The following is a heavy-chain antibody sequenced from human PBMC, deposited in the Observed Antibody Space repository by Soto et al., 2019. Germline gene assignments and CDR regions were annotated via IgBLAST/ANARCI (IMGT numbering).Heavy chain of an antibody. CDR1: GGSISSGDYY. CDR2: IYYSGGT. J-gene: IGHJ4*02. V-gene: IGHV4-30-4*01. Sequence: QVQLQESGPGLVKPSQTLSLTCTVSGGSISSGDYYWSWIRQPPGKGLEWLGFIYYSGGTYYNPSLKSRLTISIDTSKSQFCLKLTSVTAADTAVYYCSSLGYGDRDFDYWGQGALVTVSS. CDR3: SSLGYGDRDFDY. D-gene: IGHD4-17*01.